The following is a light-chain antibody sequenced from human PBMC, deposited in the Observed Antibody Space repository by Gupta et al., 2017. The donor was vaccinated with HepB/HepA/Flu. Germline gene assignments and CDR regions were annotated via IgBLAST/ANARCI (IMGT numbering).Light chain of an antibody. CDR3: QQRSSSIT. J-gene: IGKJ5*01. Sequence: EIVLTQSPATLSLSPGERATLSCRASQSVSSYLAWYQQKPGQAPRLLIYDASNRATGIPDRFSGSGYGTDFTLTSSSREPEDFAVYYWQQRSSSITFGQGTQVEIK. CDR1: QSVSSY. CDR2: DAS. V-gene: IGKV3-11*01.